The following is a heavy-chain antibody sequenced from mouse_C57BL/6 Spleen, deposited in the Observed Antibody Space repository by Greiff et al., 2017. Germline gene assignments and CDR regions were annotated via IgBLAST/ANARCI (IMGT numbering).Heavy chain of an antibody. CDR2: ISSGSSTI. J-gene: IGHJ3*01. CDR1: GFTFSDYG. Sequence: EVMLVESGGGLVKPGGSLKLSCAASGFTFSDYGMHWVRQAPEKGLEWVAYISSGSSTIYYADTVKGRFTISRDNAKNTLFLQMTSLRSEDTAMYYCARQGYGNLAWFAYWGQGTLVTVSA. D-gene: IGHD2-10*02. V-gene: IGHV5-17*01. CDR3: ARQGYGNLAWFAY.